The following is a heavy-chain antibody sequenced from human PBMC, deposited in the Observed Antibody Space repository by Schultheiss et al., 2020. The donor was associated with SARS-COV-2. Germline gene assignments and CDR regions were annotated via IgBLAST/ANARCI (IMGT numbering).Heavy chain of an antibody. V-gene: IGHV3-21*05. CDR3: AKEGRIVGAVTGPLEN. CDR2: ILSSGSYT. J-gene: IGHJ4*02. Sequence: GGSLRLSCAASGFTFSSYGMHWVRQAPGKGLEWVSHILSSGSYTNYADSVKGRFTISRDNAKSSLFLQMNSLRADDSAVYYCAKEGRIVGAVTGPLENWGQGSLVTVSS. D-gene: IGHD1-26*01. CDR1: GFTFSSYG.